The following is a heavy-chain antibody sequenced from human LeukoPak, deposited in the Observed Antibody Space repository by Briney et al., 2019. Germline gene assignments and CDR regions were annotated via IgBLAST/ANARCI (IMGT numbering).Heavy chain of an antibody. V-gene: IGHV4-59*08. CDR3: ASNSGSYYPYYYYYYMDV. CDR1: GGSISSYY. CDR2: IYYSGST. D-gene: IGHD1-26*01. J-gene: IGHJ6*03. Sequence: SETLSLTCTVSGGSISSYYWGWIRQPPGKGLEWIGYIYYSGSTNYNPSLKSRVTISVDTSKNQFSLKLSSVTAADTAVYYRASNSGSYYPYYYYYYMDVWGKGTTVTVSS.